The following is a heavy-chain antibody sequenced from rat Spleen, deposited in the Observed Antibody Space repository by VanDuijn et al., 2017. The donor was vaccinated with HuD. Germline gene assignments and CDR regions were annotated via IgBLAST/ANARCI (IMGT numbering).Heavy chain of an antibody. V-gene: IGHV3-1*01. CDR3: ARSRYFDY. Sequence: EVQLQESGPGLVKPSQSLTLTCSVTDYSITNNYWGWIRKFPGNKMEWMGYIDYSGSTSYNPSLKSRISITRDTSKNQFFLQLNSVSTEDTATYYCARSRYFDYWGQGVMVTVSS. CDR1: DYSITNNY. J-gene: IGHJ2*01. CDR2: IDYSGST.